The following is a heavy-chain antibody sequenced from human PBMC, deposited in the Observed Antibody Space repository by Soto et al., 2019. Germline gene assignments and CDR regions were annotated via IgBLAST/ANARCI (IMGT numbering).Heavy chain of an antibody. CDR1: GYSVSSSEYY. CDR3: APLSVSLSGPYGIHV. J-gene: IGHJ6*02. Sequence: SETLSLTCSVSGYSVSSSEYYWAWIRQPPGKGLEWIGSMLYSGLTYYNPSLKSRVTLSVDTSKNQFSVRLNSVTASGTAVYYCAPLSVSLSGPYGIHVWGQGTTVTVSS. D-gene: IGHD2-15*01. V-gene: IGHV4-39*01. CDR2: MLYSGLT.